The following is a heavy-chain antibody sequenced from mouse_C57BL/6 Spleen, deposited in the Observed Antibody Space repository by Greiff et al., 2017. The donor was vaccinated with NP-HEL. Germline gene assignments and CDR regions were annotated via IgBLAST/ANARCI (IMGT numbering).Heavy chain of an antibody. CDR3: AREGQPGAMDY. J-gene: IGHJ4*01. D-gene: IGHD3-3*01. V-gene: IGHV1-80*01. CDR1: GYAFSSYW. Sequence: VQLQQSGAELVKPGASVKISCKASGYAFSSYWMNWVKQRPGKGLEWIGQIYPGDGDTNYNGKFKGKATLTADKSSSTAYMQLSSLTSEDSAVYFCAREGQPGAMDYWGQGTSVTVSS. CDR2: IYPGDGDT.